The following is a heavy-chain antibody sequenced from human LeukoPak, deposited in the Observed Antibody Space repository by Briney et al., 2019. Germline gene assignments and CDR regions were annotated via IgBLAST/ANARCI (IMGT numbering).Heavy chain of an antibody. J-gene: IGHJ6*02. CDR1: EFACQAFE. Sequence: GGSLRLYCTAAEFACQAFEMHLVGQVPGPGQHLVSLIKSDGGKTDYADSVRGRFTISRDNGENSLYLQMNSLRSEDSALYYCATWAFYHGVDVWGQGTMVTVSS. V-gene: IGHV3-43*02. CDR2: IKSDGGKT. CDR3: ATWAFYHGVDV. D-gene: IGHD1-26*01.